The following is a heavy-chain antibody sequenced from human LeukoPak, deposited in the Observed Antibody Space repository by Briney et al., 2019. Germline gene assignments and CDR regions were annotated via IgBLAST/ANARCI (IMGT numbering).Heavy chain of an antibody. CDR2: INSDGSSL. Sequence: GGSLRLSCVASRFTLSSYWMHSVRQTPWRGVVWVSRINSDGSSLSYADYVKGRFTISTDNAKHTLYLQMNRLRAEDTAVYYCARVPTCGSGSCLHRGACDMWGQGTMVTVS. V-gene: IGHV3-74*01. D-gene: IGHD2-15*01. J-gene: IGHJ3*02. CDR1: RFTLSSYW. CDR3: ARVPTCGSGSCLHRGACDM.